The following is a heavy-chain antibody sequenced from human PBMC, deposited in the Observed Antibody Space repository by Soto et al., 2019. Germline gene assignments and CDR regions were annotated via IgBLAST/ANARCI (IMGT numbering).Heavy chain of an antibody. CDR1: GFTFSNYW. V-gene: IGHV3-74*01. J-gene: IGHJ4*02. CDR3: GRGRSSSDTDD. CDR2: INTDGSST. Sequence: EVQLVESGGGLVQPGGSLRLSCAASGFTFSNYWMHWVRQVPGKGLVWVSRINTDGSSTTHADSVKGRFTISRDNAKNTLYLQMNSLRAEDTAVYYCGRGRSSSDTDDWGQGTLVTVSS. D-gene: IGHD6-6*01.